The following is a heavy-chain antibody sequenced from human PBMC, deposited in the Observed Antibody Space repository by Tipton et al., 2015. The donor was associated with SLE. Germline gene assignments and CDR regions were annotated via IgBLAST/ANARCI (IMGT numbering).Heavy chain of an antibody. J-gene: IGHJ4*02. D-gene: IGHD6-6*01. CDR2: THYSGST. V-gene: IGHV4-39*07. Sequence: TLSLTCTVSGGSIGSSSYYWGWIRQPPGKGLEWIGTTHYSGSTFYNPSLKSRVTISVDMSKNQFSVKLTSVTAADTAVYYCARGAARRRYFDYWGQGTLVTVSS. CDR3: ARGAARRRYFDY. CDR1: GGSIGSSSYY.